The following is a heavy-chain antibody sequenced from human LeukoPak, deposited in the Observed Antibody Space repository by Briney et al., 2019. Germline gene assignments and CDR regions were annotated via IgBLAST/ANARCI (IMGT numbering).Heavy chain of an antibody. CDR1: GFAFSSYW. CDR2: IRSDGST. Sequence: GGSLRLSCAASGFAFSSYWMHWVRQAPGKGLVWVSRIRSDGSTTYADSVKGRFTISRDNSKNTLYLQLSSLKFEDTAVYYCAKGRYCSGGNCYPEFDYWGQGTLVTVSS. V-gene: IGHV3-74*01. CDR3: AKGRYCSGGNCYPEFDY. D-gene: IGHD2-15*01. J-gene: IGHJ4*02.